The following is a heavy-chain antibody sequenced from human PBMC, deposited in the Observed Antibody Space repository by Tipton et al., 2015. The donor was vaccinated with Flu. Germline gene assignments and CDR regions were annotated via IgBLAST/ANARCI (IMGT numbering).Heavy chain of an antibody. V-gene: IGHV4-4*07. CDR3: ARDGPSGKYTD. D-gene: IGHD1-26*01. CDR1: GGALSSFY. Sequence: LRLSCTVSGGALSSFYWNWIRQPAGKGLEWVGRIYTTGSTNYNPSLENRLTISIDTSRNQVSLNVTSVTAADTARYYCARDGPSGKYTDWGQGSLVTVSS. J-gene: IGHJ4*02. CDR2: IYTTGST.